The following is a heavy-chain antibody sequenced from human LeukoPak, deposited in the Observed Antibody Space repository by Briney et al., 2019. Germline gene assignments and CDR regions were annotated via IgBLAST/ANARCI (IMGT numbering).Heavy chain of an antibody. CDR2: IYTRGNT. CDR1: GASISSGTYY. Sequence: SETLSLTCTVSGASISSGTYYWSWIRQPAGKGLEWIGRIYTRGNTNYNPSLRSRVTTSVDASKNQFSLKLSSVTAADTAVYYCARHASSWYFDYWGQGTLVTVSS. J-gene: IGHJ4*02. D-gene: IGHD6-13*01. V-gene: IGHV4-61*02. CDR3: ARHASSWYFDY.